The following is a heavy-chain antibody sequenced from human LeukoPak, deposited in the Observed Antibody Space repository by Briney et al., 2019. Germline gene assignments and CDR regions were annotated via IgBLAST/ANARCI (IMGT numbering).Heavy chain of an antibody. J-gene: IGHJ4*02. CDR2: ISPNSGGT. V-gene: IGHV1-2*02. CDR1: GYTFTAYY. Sequence: GASVKVSCKASGYTFTAYYMHWVRQAPGQGLEWMGWISPNSGGTNYAQKFQGRVTMTRDTSISTAYMELSRLRSDDTAAYYCARDRVVVPAAFDYWGQGTLVTVSS. CDR3: ARDRVVVPAAFDY. D-gene: IGHD2-2*01.